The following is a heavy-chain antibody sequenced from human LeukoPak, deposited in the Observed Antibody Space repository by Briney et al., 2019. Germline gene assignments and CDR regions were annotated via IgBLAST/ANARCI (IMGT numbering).Heavy chain of an antibody. CDR3: AGLRGGSY. V-gene: IGHV3-7*01. Sequence: GGSLRLSCAASGFTFSNYWMTWVRRAPGKGLEWVANIGQDGGEKYYVHSVKGRFTISRDNTKDSPYLQMNSLGGEDTALYYCAGLRGGSYWGRGTLVTVSS. CDR2: IGQDGGEK. CDR1: GFTFSNYW. J-gene: IGHJ4*02. D-gene: IGHD2-15*01.